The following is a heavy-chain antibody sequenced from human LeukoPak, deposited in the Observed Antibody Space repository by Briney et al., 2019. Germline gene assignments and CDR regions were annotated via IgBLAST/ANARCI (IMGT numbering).Heavy chain of an antibody. CDR1: GFTFSTYW. J-gene: IGHJ4*02. CDR2: ISRDGSRT. V-gene: IGHV3-74*01. Sequence: PAGGSLRLSCAASGFTFSTYWMHWVRQAPGKGLVWVSRISRDGSRTTYADSVKGRFTISRDNAKNTLYIQMNSLRAEDTAVYYCVRDYYDSSGYYPDYWGQGTLVTVSS. CDR3: VRDYYDSSGYYPDY. D-gene: IGHD3-22*01.